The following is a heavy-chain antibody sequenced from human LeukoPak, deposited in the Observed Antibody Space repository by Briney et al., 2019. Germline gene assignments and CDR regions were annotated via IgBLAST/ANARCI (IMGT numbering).Heavy chain of an antibody. Sequence: GRSLRLSCAASGFTFSSYAMSWVRQAPGKGLEWVSAISGSGGSTYYADSVKGRFTISRDNSKNTLYLQMNSLRAEDTAVYYCAKYRTESSGWFHYWGQGTLVTVSS. J-gene: IGHJ4*02. CDR2: ISGSGGST. V-gene: IGHV3-23*01. D-gene: IGHD6-19*01. CDR1: GFTFSSYA. CDR3: AKYRTESSGWFHY.